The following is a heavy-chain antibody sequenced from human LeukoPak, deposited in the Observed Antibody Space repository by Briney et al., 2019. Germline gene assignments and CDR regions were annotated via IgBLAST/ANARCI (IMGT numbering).Heavy chain of an antibody. CDR3: ARMPRYDYVWGSYRSFDY. Sequence: PSETLSLTCAVYGGSFSGYYRSWIRQPPGKGLEWIGEINHSGSTNYNPSLKSRVTISVDTSKNQFSLKLSSVTAADTAVYYCARMPRYDYVWGSYRSFDYWGQGTLVTVSS. J-gene: IGHJ4*02. V-gene: IGHV4-34*01. CDR2: INHSGST. CDR1: GGSFSGYY. D-gene: IGHD3-16*02.